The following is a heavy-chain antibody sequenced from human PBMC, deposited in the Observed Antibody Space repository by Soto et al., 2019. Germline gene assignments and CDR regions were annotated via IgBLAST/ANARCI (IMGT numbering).Heavy chain of an antibody. CDR1: GYTFTSYY. J-gene: IGHJ6*02. D-gene: IGHD4-4*01. CDR3: AREREGKDYTNSGGITQGGMDV. Sequence: ASVKVSCKASGYTFTSYYMHWVRQAPGQGLEWMGIINPSGGSTSYAQKFQGRVTMTRDTSTSTVYMELISLRSEDTAVYYCAREREGKDYTNSGGITQGGMDVWGQGTTVTVSS. V-gene: IGHV1-46*01. CDR2: INPSGGST.